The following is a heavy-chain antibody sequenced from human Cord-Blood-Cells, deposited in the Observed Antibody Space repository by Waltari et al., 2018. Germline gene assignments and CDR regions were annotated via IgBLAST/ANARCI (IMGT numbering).Heavy chain of an antibody. CDR1: GYTSTRDS. CDR2: INPNSGGT. D-gene: IGHD5-18*01. J-gene: IGHJ4*02. V-gene: IGHV1-2*02. CDR3: ARAAIQLWLLLDY. Sequence: QVQLVQSGAEVKKPGASVKVSCKASGYTSTRDSMPWVRPAPGQGLEWMGWINPNSGGTNYAQKFQGRVTMTRDTSISTAYMELSRLRSDDTAVYYCARAAIQLWLLLDYWGQGTLVTVSS.